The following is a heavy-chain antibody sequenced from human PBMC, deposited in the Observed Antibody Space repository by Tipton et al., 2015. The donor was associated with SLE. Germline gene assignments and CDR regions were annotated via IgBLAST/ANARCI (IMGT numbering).Heavy chain of an antibody. CDR3: ARGRPIGSFDI. J-gene: IGHJ3*02. V-gene: IGHV4-59*01. D-gene: IGHD3-10*01. Sequence: TLSLTCTVSGDSFSSYFWSWIRQSPGKGLEWIGYIYDTGSTSYNPSLKTRVTISVDTPKNQFSLKLTSVSAADTAVYFCARGRPIGSFDIWGQGTMVTVSS. CDR1: GDSFSSYF. CDR2: IYDTGST.